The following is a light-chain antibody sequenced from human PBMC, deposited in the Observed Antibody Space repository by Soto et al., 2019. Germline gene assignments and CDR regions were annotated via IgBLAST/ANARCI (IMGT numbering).Light chain of an antibody. J-gene: IGKJ1*01. Sequence: DIPMTQSPSTLSASVGDRVTITCRASQRISSWLAWYQQKPGQAPKLLIYDASSLDSGVPSRFSGSGSGTEFTLTISSLQPDDFATYYCQQYNSYWTFGQGTKVEIK. CDR3: QQYNSYWT. CDR2: DAS. CDR1: QRISSW. V-gene: IGKV1-5*01.